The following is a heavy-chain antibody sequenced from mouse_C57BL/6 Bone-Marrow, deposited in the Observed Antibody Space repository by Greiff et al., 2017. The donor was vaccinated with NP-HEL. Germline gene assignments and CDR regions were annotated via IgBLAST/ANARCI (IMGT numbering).Heavy chain of an antibody. Sequence: VQGVESGPELVKPGASVKISCKASGYAFSSSWMNWVKQRPGKGLEWIGRIYPGDGDTNYNGKFKGKATLTADKSSSTAYMQLSSLTSEDSAVYFCARDGSNHWYFDVWGTGTTVTVSS. J-gene: IGHJ1*03. V-gene: IGHV1-82*01. CDR1: GYAFSSSW. CDR3: ARDGSNHWYFDV. D-gene: IGHD1-1*01. CDR2: IYPGDGDT.